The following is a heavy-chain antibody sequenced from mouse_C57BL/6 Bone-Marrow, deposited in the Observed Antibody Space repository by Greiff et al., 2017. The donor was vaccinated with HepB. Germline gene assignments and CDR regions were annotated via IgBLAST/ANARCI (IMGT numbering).Heavy chain of an antibody. D-gene: IGHD1-1*01. CDR1: GFTFSDYG. CDR2: ISNLAFSI. Sequence: EVQVVESGGGLVQPGGSLKLSCAASGFTFSDYGMAWVRQAPGKGLEWVAFISNLAFSINYADTVTGRVTISRENAKTTPYLEMSSLRSEDTAMYYCARFDLLLAYWGQGTPVTVSA. CDR3: ARFDLLLAY. V-gene: IGHV5-15*01. J-gene: IGHJ3*01.